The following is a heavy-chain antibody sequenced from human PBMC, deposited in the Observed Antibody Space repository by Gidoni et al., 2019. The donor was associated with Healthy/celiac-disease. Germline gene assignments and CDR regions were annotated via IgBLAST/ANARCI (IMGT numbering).Heavy chain of an antibody. Sequence: QVQLVESGGGVVQPGRSLRLSCAASGFTFSSYGMHWVRQAPGKGLEWVAVIWYDGSNKYYADSVKGRFTISRDNSKNTLYLQMNSLRAEDTAVYYCARETYDFWSGYYTHGMDVWGQGTTVTVSS. J-gene: IGHJ6*02. CDR3: ARETYDFWSGYYTHGMDV. V-gene: IGHV3-33*01. D-gene: IGHD3-3*01. CDR2: IWYDGSNK. CDR1: GFTFSSYG.